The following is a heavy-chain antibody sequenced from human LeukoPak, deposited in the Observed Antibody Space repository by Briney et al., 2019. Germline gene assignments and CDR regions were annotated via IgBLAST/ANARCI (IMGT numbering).Heavy chain of an antibody. V-gene: IGHV3-43*02. CDR2: ISGDGGST. CDR1: GFTFDDYA. J-gene: IGHJ6*02. D-gene: IGHD6-19*01. Sequence: AESLRLSCAASGFTFDDYAIHWVRQAPGKGLEWVCLISGDGGSTYYGDSVQGRFTISRDNSKNSLYLQMNSLTAEDTALYYCARDGSGWSRDVWGQGTTVTVSS. CDR3: ARDGSGWSRDV.